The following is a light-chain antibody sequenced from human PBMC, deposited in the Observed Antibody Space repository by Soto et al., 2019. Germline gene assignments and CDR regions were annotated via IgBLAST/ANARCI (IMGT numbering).Light chain of an antibody. V-gene: IGKV4-1*01. Sequence: DIVMTQSPDSLAVSLGERTTINCKSSQSVLYSSTNRNHLAWYQQKPGQTPKLLIYWASIRESGVPDRVSGSGSGTDFTLTISRLQAEDVSVYYCQQYYSNPITFGQGTRLEIK. J-gene: IGKJ5*01. CDR3: QQYYSNPIT. CDR2: WAS. CDR1: QSVLYSSTNRNH.